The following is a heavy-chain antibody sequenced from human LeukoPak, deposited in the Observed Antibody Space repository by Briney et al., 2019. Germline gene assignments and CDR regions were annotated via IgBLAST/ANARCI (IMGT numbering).Heavy chain of an antibody. CDR2: IKSKTEGGTA. Sequence: GGSLRLSCAASGFTFSNAWMSWVRQAPGKGLEWVGRIKSKTEGGTADYAAPVKGRFTISRDDSKNTLYLQMNSLKTEDTAVYYCTTGKSSTSPRFDYWGQGTLVTVSS. J-gene: IGHJ4*02. D-gene: IGHD2-2*01. V-gene: IGHV3-15*01. CDR1: GFTFSNAW. CDR3: TTGKSSTSPRFDY.